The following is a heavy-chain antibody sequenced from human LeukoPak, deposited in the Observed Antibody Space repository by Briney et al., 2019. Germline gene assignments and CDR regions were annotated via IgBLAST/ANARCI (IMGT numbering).Heavy chain of an antibody. D-gene: IGHD3-10*01. V-gene: IGHV4-59*01. CDR1: GGSISSYY. Sequence: SETLSLTCTVSGGSISSYYWSWIRQPPGKGLEWIGYIYYSGSTNYNPSLKSRVTISVDTSKNQFSLKLSSVTAADTAVYYCARDKYGSGSYDYWGQGTLVTVSS. CDR2: IYYSGST. J-gene: IGHJ4*02. CDR3: ARDKYGSGSYDY.